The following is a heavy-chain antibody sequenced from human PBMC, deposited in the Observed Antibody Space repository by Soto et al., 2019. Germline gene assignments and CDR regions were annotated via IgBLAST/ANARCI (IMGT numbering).Heavy chain of an antibody. CDR1: GGSISSGDYY. Sequence: KTSETLSLTCTVSGGSISSGDYYWSWIRQAPGKGLEWIGHIYNSGSTYYNPSLKSRFTISIDTSKNQFSLKMNSVTAADTAVFYCARVLIAYDSGWYASLFDFWGKGTLVTVSS. V-gene: IGHV4-30-4*01. CDR2: IYNSGST. J-gene: IGHJ4*02. CDR3: ARVLIAYDSGWYASLFDF. D-gene: IGHD6-19*01.